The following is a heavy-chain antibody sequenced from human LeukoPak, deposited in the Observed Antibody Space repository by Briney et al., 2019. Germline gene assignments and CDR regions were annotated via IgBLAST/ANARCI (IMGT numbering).Heavy chain of an antibody. J-gene: IGHJ3*02. CDR2: IYTSGST. Sequence: SETLSLTCTVSGGSISSYYWSWIRQPAGKGLEWIGRIYTSGSTNYNPSLKSRVTMSVDTSKNQFSLKLSSVTAADTAVYHCARRERYCSGGSCYASAFDIWGQGTMVTVSS. D-gene: IGHD2-15*01. CDR3: ARRERYCSGGSCYASAFDI. V-gene: IGHV4-4*07. CDR1: GGSISSYY.